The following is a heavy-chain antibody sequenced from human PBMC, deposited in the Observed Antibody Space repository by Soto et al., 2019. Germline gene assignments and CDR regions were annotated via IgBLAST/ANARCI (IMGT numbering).Heavy chain of an antibody. CDR3: TTASQWLPPYS. J-gene: IGHJ4*02. V-gene: IGHV3-15*01. CDR2: XKXXAXGXXX. Sequence: GGSLRLSWLPAGSTFTTAWMKWVRQLPGXGLEXVGXXKXXAXGXXXDXXASVKDRFIISRDDSNDTLYLHMNRLKTDDTAVYYCTTASQWLPPYSWGQGALVTISS. D-gene: IGHD6-19*01. CDR1: GSTFTTAW.